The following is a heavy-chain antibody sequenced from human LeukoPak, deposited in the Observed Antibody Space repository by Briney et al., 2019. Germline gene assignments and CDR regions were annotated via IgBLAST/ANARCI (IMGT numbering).Heavy chain of an antibody. CDR3: ARDRSDYVWGSYRLDRALDY. CDR1: GFTFSSYE. J-gene: IGHJ4*02. D-gene: IGHD3-16*02. V-gene: IGHV3-48*03. Sequence: SGGSLRLSCAASGFTFSSYEMNWVRQAPGKGLEWVSYISSSGSSIYYADSVKGRFTISRDNAKNSLYLQMNSLRAEDTAVYYCARDRSDYVWGSYRLDRALDYWGQGTLVTVSS. CDR2: ISSSGSSI.